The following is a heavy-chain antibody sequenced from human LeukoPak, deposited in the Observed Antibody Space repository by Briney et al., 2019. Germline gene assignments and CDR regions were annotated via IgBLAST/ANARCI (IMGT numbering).Heavy chain of an antibody. D-gene: IGHD3-10*01. J-gene: IGHJ4*02. CDR3: ATWPGAWYGEDY. CDR1: GFTVSGNF. CDR2: IYGGGST. V-gene: IGHV3-53*01. Sequence: PGGPLRLSFAASGFTVSGNFRAWFPQAQGKGLDGVSVIYGGGSTFHADSVKGRSTISRDNSQNTMYLQMNGLRAEDTAVYYCATWPGAWYGEDYWGQGTLVTVSS.